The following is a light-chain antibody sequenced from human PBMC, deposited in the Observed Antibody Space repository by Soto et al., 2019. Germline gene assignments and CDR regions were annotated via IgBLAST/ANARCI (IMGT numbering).Light chain of an antibody. CDR1: SSDVGGYNY. V-gene: IGLV2-8*01. Sequence: QSVLTQPPSASGSPGQSVTISCTGTSSDVGGYNYVSWYQQHPGKAPKLMIYEVIKRPSGVPDRFSGSKSGNTASLTVSGLRAEDEADYYCSSYAGSNNVVFGGGTKLTVL. CDR2: EVI. CDR3: SSYAGSNNVV. J-gene: IGLJ2*01.